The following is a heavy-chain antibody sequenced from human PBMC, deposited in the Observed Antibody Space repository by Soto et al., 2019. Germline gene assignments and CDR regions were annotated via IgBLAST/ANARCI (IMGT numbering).Heavy chain of an antibody. CDR3: ARDRSRRYDPHYYGMDV. V-gene: IGHV3-48*02. D-gene: IGHD5-12*01. CDR1: GGTFSSYT. Sequence: PGGSLRLSCAASGGTFSSYTMAWVRQAPGKGLEWVSYISSSSSTIYYADSVKGRFTISRDNAKNSLYLQMNSLRDEDTAVYYCARDRSRRYDPHYYGMDVWGQGTTVTVSS. J-gene: IGHJ6*02. CDR2: ISSSSSTI.